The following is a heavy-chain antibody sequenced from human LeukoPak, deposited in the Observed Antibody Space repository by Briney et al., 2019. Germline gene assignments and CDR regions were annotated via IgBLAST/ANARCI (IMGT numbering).Heavy chain of an antibody. CDR1: GGSISSYY. D-gene: IGHD3-22*01. CDR2: IYYSGST. J-gene: IGHJ4*02. CDR3: ARLAYYYDSSGPNYFDY. Sequence: SETLSLTCTVSGGSISSYYWSWIRQPPGKGLEWIGYIYYSGSTNYNPSLKSRVTISVDTSKNQFSLKLSSVTAADTAVYYCARLAYYYDSSGPNYFDYWGQGTLVTVSS. V-gene: IGHV4-59*08.